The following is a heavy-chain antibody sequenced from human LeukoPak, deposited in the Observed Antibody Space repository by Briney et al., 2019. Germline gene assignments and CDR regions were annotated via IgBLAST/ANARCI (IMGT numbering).Heavy chain of an antibody. Sequence: SETLSLTCTVSAYSISDGWLWGWIRQPPGKGLEWIASIYHRGTTYFNPSLKSRVTMSVDPSKNQFSLKLPSVTAADTAVYYCTRLSHVAGAPKVSWFDPWGQGTLVTVSS. V-gene: IGHV4-38-2*02. D-gene: IGHD2-15*01. CDR3: TRLSHVAGAPKVSWFDP. CDR1: AYSISDGWL. J-gene: IGHJ5*02. CDR2: IYHRGTT.